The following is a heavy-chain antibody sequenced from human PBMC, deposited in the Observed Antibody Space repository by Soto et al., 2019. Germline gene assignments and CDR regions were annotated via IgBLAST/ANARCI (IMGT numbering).Heavy chain of an antibody. Sequence: EVQLLESGGGLVQPGGSLRLSCAASGFTFSSYAMSWVRQAPGKGLEWVSAISGSGGSTYYADSVKGRFTISRDNSKNTLYLQMNSLRAEDTAVYYCAKDLFSMCTTYYYDSSGRHSSRCNPNAFDIWGQGTMVTVSS. D-gene: IGHD3-22*01. CDR1: GFTFSSYA. V-gene: IGHV3-23*01. CDR3: AKDLFSMCTTYYYDSSGRHSSRCNPNAFDI. J-gene: IGHJ3*02. CDR2: ISGSGGST.